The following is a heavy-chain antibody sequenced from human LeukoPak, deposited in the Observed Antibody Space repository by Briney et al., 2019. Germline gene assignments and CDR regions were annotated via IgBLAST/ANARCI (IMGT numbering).Heavy chain of an antibody. Sequence: PGGSLRLSCAASGFTFSSYSMNWVRQAPGKGLEWVSSISSSSSYIYYADSVKGRFTISRDNAKNSLYLQVNSLRAEDTAVYYCARGVAGTFDYWGQGTLVTVPS. J-gene: IGHJ4*02. CDR1: GFTFSSYS. CDR3: ARGVAGTFDY. CDR2: ISSSSSYI. D-gene: IGHD6-19*01. V-gene: IGHV3-21*01.